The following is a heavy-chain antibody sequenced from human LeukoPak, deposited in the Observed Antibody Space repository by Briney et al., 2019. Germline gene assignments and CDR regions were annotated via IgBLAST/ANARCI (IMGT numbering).Heavy chain of an antibody. D-gene: IGHD7-27*01. CDR3: ARQTAMGRSGDY. Sequence: GESLKISFKGSGYSFTSYWIGWVRQMPGKGVEWMGIIDPSDSDIRYTPSFQGQVTISADKSLSTAYLQWNSLKASDTAIYYCARQTAMGRSGDYWGQGTLVTVSS. J-gene: IGHJ4*02. V-gene: IGHV5-51*01. CDR2: IDPSDSDI. CDR1: GYSFTSYW.